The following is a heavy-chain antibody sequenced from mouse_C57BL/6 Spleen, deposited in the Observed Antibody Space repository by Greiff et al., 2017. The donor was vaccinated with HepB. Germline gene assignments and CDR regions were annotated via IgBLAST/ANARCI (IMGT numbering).Heavy chain of an antibody. CDR3: ARLCDYDEIYAMDY. CDR1: GYTFTSYW. D-gene: IGHD2-4*01. CDR2: IDPSDSET. V-gene: IGHV1-52*01. J-gene: IGHJ4*01. Sequence: QVQLQQPGAELVRPGSSVKLSCKASGYTFTSYWMHWVKPRPIQGLEWIGNIDPSDSETHYNQKFKDKATLTVDKSSSTAYMQLSSLTSEDSAVYYCARLCDYDEIYAMDYWGQGTSVTVSS.